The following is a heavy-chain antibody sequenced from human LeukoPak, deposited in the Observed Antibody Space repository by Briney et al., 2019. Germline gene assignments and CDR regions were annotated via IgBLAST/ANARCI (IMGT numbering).Heavy chain of an antibody. CDR1: GFTVSSNF. CDR3: AREFSTMVRGGRVRNAFDI. Sequence: GGSLRLSCAASGFTVSSNFMSWVRQAPGKGLEWVSVIYSNGRTSYADSVKGRFIISRDNSKNTLYLQMNSLRAEDTAVYYCAREFSTMVRGGRVRNAFDIWGQGTMVTVSS. D-gene: IGHD3-10*01. V-gene: IGHV3-66*01. CDR2: IYSNGRT. J-gene: IGHJ3*02.